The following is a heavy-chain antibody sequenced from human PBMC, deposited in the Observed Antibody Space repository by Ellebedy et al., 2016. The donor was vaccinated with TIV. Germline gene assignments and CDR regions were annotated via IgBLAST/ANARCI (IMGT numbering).Heavy chain of an antibody. D-gene: IGHD6-19*01. CDR2: IYSGGST. Sequence: GESLKISCAASGFTVSSNYMSWVRQAPGKGLEWVSVIYSGGSTYYADSVKGRFTISRDNSKNTLYLQMNSLRAEDTAVYYCAKTEQWLAKGLDCWGQGTLVTVSS. J-gene: IGHJ4*02. CDR1: GFTVSSNY. CDR3: AKTEQWLAKGLDC. V-gene: IGHV3-53*01.